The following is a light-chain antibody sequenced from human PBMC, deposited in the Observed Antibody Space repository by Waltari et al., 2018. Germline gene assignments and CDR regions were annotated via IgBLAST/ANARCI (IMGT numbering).Light chain of an antibody. CDR1: QSISGW. Sequence: DIQMTQSPSTLSPSVGDRVTITCRARQSISGWVAWYQQKPGKAPKLLIYKASSLESGVPSRFSGSGSGTEFTLTISSLQPDDFATFYCQQHNTYPLTFGGGTKVEIK. J-gene: IGKJ4*01. CDR3: QQHNTYPLT. CDR2: KAS. V-gene: IGKV1-5*03.